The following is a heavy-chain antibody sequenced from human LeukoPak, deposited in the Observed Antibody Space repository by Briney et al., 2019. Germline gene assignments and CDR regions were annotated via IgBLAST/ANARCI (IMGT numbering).Heavy chain of an antibody. CDR1: GFTFSDYY. J-gene: IGHJ4*02. CDR2: ISSSGSTI. D-gene: IGHD2-2*01. Sequence: GGSLRLSCAASGFTFSDYYMSWIRQAPGKGLEWVSYISSSGSTIYYADSVKGRFTISRDNAKNSLYLQMNSLRAEDTAVDYCARAARGYCSSTSCFRFDYWGQGTLVTVSS. V-gene: IGHV3-11*04. CDR3: ARAARGYCSSTSCFRFDY.